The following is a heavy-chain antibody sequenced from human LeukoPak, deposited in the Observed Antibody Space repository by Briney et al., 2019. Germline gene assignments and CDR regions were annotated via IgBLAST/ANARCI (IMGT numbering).Heavy chain of an antibody. V-gene: IGHV3-7*01. CDR2: IKEDGSEK. CDR3: AAFDI. CDR1: GFNFNNLW. Sequence: GGSLRLSCAASGFNFNNLWMTWVRQAPGKGLEWVANIKEDGSEKNYVDSVKGRFTISRDNAKNSLYLQTNSLRAEDTAVYYCAAFDIWGQGTMVTVSS. J-gene: IGHJ3*02.